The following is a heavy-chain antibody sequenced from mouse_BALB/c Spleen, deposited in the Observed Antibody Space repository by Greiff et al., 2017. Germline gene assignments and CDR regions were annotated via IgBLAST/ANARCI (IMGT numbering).Heavy chain of an antibody. Sequence: QVQLKQPGAELVKPGASVKLSCKASGYTFTSYWMHWVKQRPGQGLEWIGEIDPSDSYTNYNQKFKGKATLTVDKSSSTAYMQLSSLTSEDSAVYYCARVEDGYYGSYWGQGTLVTVSA. J-gene: IGHJ3*01. V-gene: IGHV1-69*02. CDR2: IDPSDSYT. CDR1: GYTFTSYW. D-gene: IGHD2-3*01. CDR3: ARVEDGYYGSY.